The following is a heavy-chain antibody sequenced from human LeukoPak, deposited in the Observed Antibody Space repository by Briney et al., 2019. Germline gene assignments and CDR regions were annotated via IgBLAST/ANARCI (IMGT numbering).Heavy chain of an antibody. Sequence: SETLSLTCTVSGGSISSGSYYWGWIRQPPGKGLEWIGSIYYSGSTYYNPSLKSRVTISVDTSKNQFSLKLSSVTAADTAVYYCARASGSYVFDYWGQGTLVTVSS. CDR2: IYYSGST. J-gene: IGHJ4*02. CDR1: GGSISSGSYY. D-gene: IGHD1-26*01. V-gene: IGHV4-39*07. CDR3: ARASGSYVFDY.